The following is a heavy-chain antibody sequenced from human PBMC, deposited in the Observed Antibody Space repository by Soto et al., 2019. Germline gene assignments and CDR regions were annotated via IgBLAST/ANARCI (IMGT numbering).Heavy chain of an antibody. CDR3: AGGYCSGGCCFYLGIDY. CDR2: IIPILGIA. V-gene: IGHV1-69*02. D-gene: IGHD2-15*01. J-gene: IGHJ4*02. CDR1: GGTFSSYT. Sequence: QVQLVQSGAEVKKPGSSVKVSCKASGGTFSSYTISWVRQAPGQGLEWMGRIIPILGIANYAQKFQGRVTITADKYKSTAYMELSSLRCEDTAVYYCAGGYCSGGCCFYLGIDYWGQGTMVTVSS.